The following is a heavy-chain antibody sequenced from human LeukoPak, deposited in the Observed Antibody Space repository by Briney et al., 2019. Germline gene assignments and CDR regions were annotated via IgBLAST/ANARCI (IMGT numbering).Heavy chain of an antibody. CDR2: IWYGDKNDQ. CDR1: GFTFSRYG. CDR3: AKDRCSISNCREAFEI. Sequence: GGSLRLSCAVSGFTFSRYGMHWIRQAPGKGMEWLTFIWYGDKNDQEYAESVKGRFTISRDNSKNPLYLQMNSLRTEDTAMYYCAKDRCSISNCREAFEIWGQGTSVTVSS. V-gene: IGHV3-30*02. J-gene: IGHJ3*02. D-gene: IGHD2-2*01.